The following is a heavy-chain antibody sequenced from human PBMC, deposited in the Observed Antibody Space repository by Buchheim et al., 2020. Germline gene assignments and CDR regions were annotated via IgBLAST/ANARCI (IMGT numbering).Heavy chain of an antibody. V-gene: IGHV3-7*01. CDR1: GFPFRSYW. D-gene: IGHD3-3*02. CDR3: AKGHFGMDV. Sequence: EVPLVESGGGLVQPGGSLRLYCAASGFPFRSYWMSWVRQAPGEGLEWVGNINQGESEIYYVDSVKGRFTISRDNAQNSLCLQMNNLRAEDTAVYYCAKGHFGMDVWGQGTT. CDR2: INQGESEI. J-gene: IGHJ6*02.